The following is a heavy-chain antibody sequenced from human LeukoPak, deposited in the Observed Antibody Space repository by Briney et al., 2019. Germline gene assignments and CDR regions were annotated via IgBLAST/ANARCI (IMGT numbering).Heavy chain of an antibody. D-gene: IGHD2-8*02. CDR1: GGSISSYY. CDR2: IYTSGST. V-gene: IGHV4-4*07. J-gene: IGHJ3*02. Sequence: SETLSLTCTVSGGSISSYYWSWIRQPAGKGLEWIGRIYTSGSTNYNPSLKSRVTMSVDTSKNQFSLKLSSVTAADTAVYYCARDLSYCTGGVCSDAFDIWGQGTMVTASS. CDR3: ARDLSYCTGGVCSDAFDI.